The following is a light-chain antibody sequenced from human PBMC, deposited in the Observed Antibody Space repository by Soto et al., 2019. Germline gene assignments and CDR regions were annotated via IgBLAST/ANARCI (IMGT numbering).Light chain of an antibody. CDR2: SNN. V-gene: IGLV1-44*01. J-gene: IGLJ7*01. CDR3: AAWADSLNGPM. CDR1: SSNIGSNT. Sequence: QSVLTQPPSASGTPGQRVTISCYGSSSNIGSNTVNWYQQLPGTAPKLLIYSNNQRPSGVPDRFSGSKSGTSASLAISGLQSEDEADYYCAAWADSLNGPMFGGGTQLTVL.